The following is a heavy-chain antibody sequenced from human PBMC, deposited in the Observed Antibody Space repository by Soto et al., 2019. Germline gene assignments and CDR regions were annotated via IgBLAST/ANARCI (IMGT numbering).Heavy chain of an antibody. D-gene: IGHD3-10*01. CDR3: AREADYSDSGGNFDY. CDR1: GGSFSGYY. Sequence: SETLSLTCAVYGGSFSGYYWSWIRQPPGKRLEWIGEINHSGSTNYKSSLKSRVTISVDTSKNQFSLKLSSVTAADTAVYYCAREADYSDSGGNFDYWGQGTLVTVSS. CDR2: INHSGST. J-gene: IGHJ4*02. V-gene: IGHV4-34*01.